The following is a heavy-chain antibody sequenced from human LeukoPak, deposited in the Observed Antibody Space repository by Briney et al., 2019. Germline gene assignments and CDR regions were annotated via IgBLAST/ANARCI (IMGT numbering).Heavy chain of an antibody. CDR2: INHSGST. CDR1: GGSFCGYY. J-gene: IGHJ4*02. CDR3: ARGLYYFDY. Sequence: PSETLSLTCAVYGGSFCGYYWSWIRQPPGKGLEWIGEINHSGSTNYNPSLKSRVTISVDTSKNQFSLKLSSVTAADTAVYYCARGLYYFDYWGQGTLVTVSS. V-gene: IGHV4-34*01.